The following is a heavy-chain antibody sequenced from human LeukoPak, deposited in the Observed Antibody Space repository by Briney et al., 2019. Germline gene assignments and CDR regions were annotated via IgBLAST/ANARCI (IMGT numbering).Heavy chain of an antibody. CDR2: INHSGST. J-gene: IGHJ4*02. D-gene: IGHD3-22*01. CDR3: ARDLGDYYDSSGHYV. V-gene: IGHV4-34*01. CDR1: GGSFSGYY. Sequence: SETLSLTCAVYGGSFSGYYWSWIRQPPGKGLEWIGEINHSGSTNYNPSLKSRVTISVDTSKNQFSLKLSSVTAADTAVYYCARDLGDYYDSSGHYVWGQGTLVTVSS.